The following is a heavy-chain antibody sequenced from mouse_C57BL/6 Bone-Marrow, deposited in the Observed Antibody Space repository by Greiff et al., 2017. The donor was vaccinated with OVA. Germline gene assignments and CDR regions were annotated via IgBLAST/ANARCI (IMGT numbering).Heavy chain of an antibody. CDR2: ISDGGSYT. V-gene: IGHV5-4*03. CDR3: ASPYYGSSYYYAMDY. D-gene: IGHD1-1*01. J-gene: IGHJ4*01. CDR1: GFTFSSYA. Sequence: EVMLVESGGGLVKPGGSLKLFCAASGFTFSSYAMSWVRQTPEKRLEWVATISDGGSYTYYPDNVKGRFTISRDNAKNNLYLQMSHLKSEDTAMYYCASPYYGSSYYYAMDYWGQGTSVTVSS.